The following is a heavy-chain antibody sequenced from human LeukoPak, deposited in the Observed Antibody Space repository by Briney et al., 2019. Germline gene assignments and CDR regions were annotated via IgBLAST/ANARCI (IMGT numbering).Heavy chain of an antibody. CDR2: ISGSGGST. J-gene: IGHJ5*02. Sequence: GGSLRLSCAASGLTFSNYAMSWVGQAPGKGLEWVSAISGSGGSTYYADSARGRFTISRDNSKNTLYLQMNTLRVEDTAVYYCAKDRDSSGRWAVPWGQGTLVTVSS. CDR3: AKDRDSSGRWAVP. V-gene: IGHV3-23*01. D-gene: IGHD3-22*01. CDR1: GLTFSNYA.